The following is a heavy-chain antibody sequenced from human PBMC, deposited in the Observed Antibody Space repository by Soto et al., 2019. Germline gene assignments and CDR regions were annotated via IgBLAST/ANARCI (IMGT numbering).Heavy chain of an antibody. CDR2: TYYRSKWYN. CDR1: GDTVSSNSAA. CDR3: ARGYGSGNDY. V-gene: IGHV6-1*01. D-gene: IGHD3-10*01. J-gene: IGHJ4*02. Sequence: SQTLSLTCAISGDTVSSNSAAWNWIRQSPSRGLEWLGRTYYRSKWYNDYPVSVKSRITINPDTSKNQFSLHLKSVTPEDTAVYYCARGYGSGNDYWGQGTLVTVPQ.